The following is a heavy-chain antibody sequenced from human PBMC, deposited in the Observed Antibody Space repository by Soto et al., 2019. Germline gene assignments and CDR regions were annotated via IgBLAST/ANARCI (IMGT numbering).Heavy chain of an antibody. J-gene: IGHJ6*02. V-gene: IGHV4-31*03. Sequence: PSETLSLTCTVSGGSISSGGYYWSWIRQYPGKGLEWIGYIYYSGSTYYNPSLKSRVTISVDTSKNQFSLKLSSVTAAGTAVYYCASYGSGHYYYYGMDVWGQGTTVTVSS. CDR1: GGSISSGGYY. CDR2: IYYSGST. CDR3: ASYGSGHYYYYGMDV. D-gene: IGHD3-10*01.